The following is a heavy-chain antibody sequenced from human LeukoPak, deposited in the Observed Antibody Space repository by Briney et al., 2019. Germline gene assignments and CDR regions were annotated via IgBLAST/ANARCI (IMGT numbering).Heavy chain of an antibody. Sequence: ASVKVSCKTSGYTFASYGITWVRRAPGQGLEWMGWISGYNDNTDYAQMLQGRVTMTTDTSTSTAYMELRSLRSDDTAVYYCARDDRSTRSAVSYYYGFDVWGQGTTVTVSS. CDR3: ARDDRSTRSAVSYYYGFDV. J-gene: IGHJ6*02. D-gene: IGHD2-2*01. CDR2: ISGYNDNT. CDR1: GYTFASYG. V-gene: IGHV1-18*01.